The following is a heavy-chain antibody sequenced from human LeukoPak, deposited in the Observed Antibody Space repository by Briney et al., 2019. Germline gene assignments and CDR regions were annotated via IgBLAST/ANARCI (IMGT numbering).Heavy chain of an antibody. J-gene: IGHJ2*01. V-gene: IGHV3-23*01. D-gene: IGHD3-22*01. CDR1: GFTFSSYA. CDR3: AKKAEGITMIVVEPIWYFDL. Sequence: PGWSLRLSCAASGFTFSSYAMSWVRQAPGKGLEWVSAISGSGGSTYYADSVKGRFTISRDNSKNTLYLQMNSLRAEDTAVYYCAKKAEGITMIVVEPIWYFDLWGRGTLVTVSS. CDR2: ISGSGGST.